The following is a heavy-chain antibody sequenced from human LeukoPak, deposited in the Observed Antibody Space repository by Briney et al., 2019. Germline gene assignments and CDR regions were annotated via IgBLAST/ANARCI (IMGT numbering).Heavy chain of an antibody. CDR1: GYTFTSYA. J-gene: IGHJ4*02. Sequence: ASVKVSCKASGYTFTSYAMHWVRQAPGQRLEWMGWINAGNGNTKYSQEFQGRVTITADKSTSTAYMELSSLRSEDTAVYYCARDPGSSGWYGEIRYFDYWGQGTLVTVSS. V-gene: IGHV1-3*03. CDR3: ARDPGSSGWYGEIRYFDY. CDR2: INAGNGNT. D-gene: IGHD6-19*01.